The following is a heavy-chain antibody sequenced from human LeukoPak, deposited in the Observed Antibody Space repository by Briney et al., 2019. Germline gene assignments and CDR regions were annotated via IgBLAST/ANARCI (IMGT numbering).Heavy chain of an antibody. CDR2: IYSNSGDT. V-gene: IGHV1-2*02. J-gene: IGHJ4*02. CDR1: GYTFTGYY. CDR3: ARDDYSNYPADY. D-gene: IGHD4-11*01. Sequence: ASVKVSCKASGYTFTGYYMHWVRQAPGQGLEWMGWIYSNSGDTNYAQNFQGRVTMTRDTSVSTAYMELSRLRSDDTAVYYCARDDYSNYPADYWGQGTLVTVSS.